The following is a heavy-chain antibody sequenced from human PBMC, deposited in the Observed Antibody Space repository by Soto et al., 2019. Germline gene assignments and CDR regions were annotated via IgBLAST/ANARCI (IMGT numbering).Heavy chain of an antibody. CDR3: AKDHDEDFRYDLDYFDY. CDR1: GFTFDNYA. CDR2: ISWSSVTF. V-gene: IGHV3-9*01. Sequence: EVPLVESGGGLVQPGRSLRLSCAASGFTFDNYAMHWVRQAPGKGLEWVSGISWSSVTFGYADSVKGRFTISRDNAKNSLYLQMNSLRAEDTAFYYCAKDHDEDFRYDLDYFDYWGQGTLVTVSS. J-gene: IGHJ4*02. D-gene: IGHD5-12*01.